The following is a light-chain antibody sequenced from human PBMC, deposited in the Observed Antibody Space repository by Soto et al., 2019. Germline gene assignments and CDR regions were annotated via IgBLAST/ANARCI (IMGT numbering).Light chain of an antibody. J-gene: IGKJ5*01. Sequence: EIVLTQSPGTLSLSPGERATLSCRASQSVSSSYXAWYQQKPGQAPRLLIYGASSRATGIPDRFSGSGSGTDFTLTISRLXPEDFAVYYCQQYGSSPPITFGQGTRLEIK. CDR3: QQYGSSPPIT. CDR2: GAS. V-gene: IGKV3-20*01. CDR1: QSVSSSY.